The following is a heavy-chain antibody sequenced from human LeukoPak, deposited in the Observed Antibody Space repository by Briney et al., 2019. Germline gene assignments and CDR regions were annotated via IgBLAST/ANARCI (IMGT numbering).Heavy chain of an antibody. V-gene: IGHV4-61*02. CDR1: GGSISSSSYY. CDR2: IYTSGST. Sequence: PSETLSLTCTVSGGSISSSSYYWSWIRQPAGKGLEWIGRIYTSGSTNYNPSLKSRVTISVDTSKNQFSLKLSSVTAADTAVYYCARDGVELHQQEVRVGFDYWGQGTLVTVSS. D-gene: IGHD3-10*01. J-gene: IGHJ4*02. CDR3: ARDGVELHQQEVRVGFDY.